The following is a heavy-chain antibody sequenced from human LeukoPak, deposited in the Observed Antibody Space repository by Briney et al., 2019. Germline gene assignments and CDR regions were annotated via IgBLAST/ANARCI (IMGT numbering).Heavy chain of an antibody. J-gene: IGHJ4*02. Sequence: GGSLRLSCAASGFTFSDYYMSWIRKALGKGLEWVSYISSSGSTIYYADSVKGRFTISRDNAKNSLYLQMNSLGAEDTAVYYCARDLSYDFWSGYLDYWGQGTLVTVSS. CDR3: ARDLSYDFWSGYLDY. CDR2: ISSSGSTI. V-gene: IGHV3-11*04. D-gene: IGHD3-3*01. CDR1: GFTFSDYY.